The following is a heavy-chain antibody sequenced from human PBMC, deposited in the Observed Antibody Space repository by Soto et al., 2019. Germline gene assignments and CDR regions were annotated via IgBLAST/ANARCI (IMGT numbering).Heavy chain of an antibody. D-gene: IGHD3-22*01. J-gene: IGHJ4*02. CDR2: INPSDGNR. Sequence: GASGKVSCKASGYSFSFYGINWVRQAPGQGLEWMGWINPSDGNRNFAQKFEDRVTITTATSTNTVILELRSLKSDDTTIYYFAIYRLSGYDSSGFYSWGQGSMVTVSS. CDR3: AIYRLSGYDSSGFYS. V-gene: IGHV1-18*01. CDR1: GYSFSFYG.